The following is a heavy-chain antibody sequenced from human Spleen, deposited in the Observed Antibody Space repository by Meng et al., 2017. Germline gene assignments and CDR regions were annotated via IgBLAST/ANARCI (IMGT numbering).Heavy chain of an antibody. CDR1: GFTFSSYA. CDR3: AKDQYDSSGTPTGIIY. Sequence: GESLKISCPASGFTFSSYAMSWVRQAPGKGLEWVAVIWYDGSNKYYADSVKGRFTISRDNSKNTLYLQMNSLRADDTAIYYCAKDQYDSSGTPTGIIYWGQGTLVTVSS. J-gene: IGHJ4*02. CDR2: IWYDGSNK. V-gene: IGHV3-33*06. D-gene: IGHD3-22*01.